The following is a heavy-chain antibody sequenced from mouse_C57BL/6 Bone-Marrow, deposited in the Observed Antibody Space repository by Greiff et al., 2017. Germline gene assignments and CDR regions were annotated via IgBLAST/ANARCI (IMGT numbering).Heavy chain of an antibody. CDR3: ARCAIYYDYDGFAY. CDR2: IHPNSGST. D-gene: IGHD2-4*01. Sequence: QVQLQQPGAELVKPGASVKLSCKASGYTFTSYWMHWVKQRPGQGLEWIGMIHPNSGSTNYNEKFKSKATLTVDKSSSTAYLHLSSLTSEDSAVYYGARCAIYYDYDGFAYWGQGTLVTVSA. CDR1: GYTFTSYW. V-gene: IGHV1-64*01. J-gene: IGHJ3*01.